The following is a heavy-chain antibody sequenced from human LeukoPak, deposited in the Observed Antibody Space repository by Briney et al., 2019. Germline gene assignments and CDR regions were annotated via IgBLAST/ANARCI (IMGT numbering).Heavy chain of an antibody. CDR1: GFIFSDYY. CDR3: ARDWDNKPDY. J-gene: IGHJ4*02. Sequence: GGSLRLSCAASGFIFSDYYMSWIRQAPGRGLEWVAYIESYGTPMYYADSVEGRFTISRDNANSSLYLHMNSLRVEDTAVYYCARDWDNKPDYWGQGTLVTVSS. V-gene: IGHV3-11*01. CDR2: IESYGTPM. D-gene: IGHD1/OR15-1a*01.